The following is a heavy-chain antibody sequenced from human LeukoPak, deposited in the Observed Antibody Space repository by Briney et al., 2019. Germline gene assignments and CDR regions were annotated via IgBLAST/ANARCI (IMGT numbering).Heavy chain of an antibody. Sequence: GESLKISCKGSGYSFTSYWIGWVRQMPGKGLEWMGIIYPGDSDTRYSPSFQGQVTISADKSISTAYLQWSGLKASDTAIYYCARPQYSSSWYPFDYWGQGTLVTVSS. J-gene: IGHJ4*02. V-gene: IGHV5-51*01. D-gene: IGHD6-13*01. CDR1: GYSFTSYW. CDR3: ARPQYSSSWYPFDY. CDR2: IYPGDSDT.